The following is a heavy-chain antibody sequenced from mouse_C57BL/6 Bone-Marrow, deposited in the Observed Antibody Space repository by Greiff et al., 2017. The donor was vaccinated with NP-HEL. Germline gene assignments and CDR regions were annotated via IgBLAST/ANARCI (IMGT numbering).Heavy chain of an antibody. CDR1: GFTFSSYG. J-gene: IGHJ3*01. CDR2: ISSGGSYP. V-gene: IGHV5-6*01. D-gene: IGHD1-1*01. Sequence: EVNLVESGGDLVKPGGSLKLSCAASGFTFSSYGMSWVRQTPDKRLEWVATISSGGSYPYYPDSVKGRFTISRDNAKNTLYLQMSSLKSEDTAMYYCARHRYYGSSLAWFAYWGQGTLVTVSA. CDR3: ARHRYYGSSLAWFAY.